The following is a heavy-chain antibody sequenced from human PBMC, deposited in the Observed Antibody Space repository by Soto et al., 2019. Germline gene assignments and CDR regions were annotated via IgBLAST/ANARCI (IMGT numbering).Heavy chain of an antibody. Sequence: VQLVESGGGVVQPGRSLRLSCAASGFTFSSYGMHWVRQAPGKGLEWVAVIWYDGSNKYYADSVKGRFTISRDNSKNTLYLQMNSLRAEDTAVYYCARDKDYYDSSGYYYEGLDYWGQGTLVTVSS. CDR3: ARDKDYYDSSGYYYEGLDY. CDR1: GFTFSSYG. V-gene: IGHV3-33*01. CDR2: IWYDGSNK. J-gene: IGHJ4*02. D-gene: IGHD3-22*01.